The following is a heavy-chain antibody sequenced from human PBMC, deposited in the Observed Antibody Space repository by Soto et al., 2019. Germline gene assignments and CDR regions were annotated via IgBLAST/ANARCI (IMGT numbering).Heavy chain of an antibody. J-gene: IGHJ4*02. CDR1: GGSFSGYY. CDR2: INHSGST. Sequence: QVQLQQWGAGLLKPSETLSLTCAVYGGSFSGYYWSWIRQPPGKGLEWIGEINHSGSTNYHPSLKSRVTISVDTSKNQFSLKLSSVTAADTAVYYCARGFYGSGSYPFWGQGTLVTVSS. V-gene: IGHV4-34*01. CDR3: ARGFYGSGSYPF. D-gene: IGHD3-10*01.